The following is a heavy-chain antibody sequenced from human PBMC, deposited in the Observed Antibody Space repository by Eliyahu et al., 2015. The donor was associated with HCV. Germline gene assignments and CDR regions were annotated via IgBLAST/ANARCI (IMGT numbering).Heavy chain of an antibody. D-gene: IGHD3-22*01. CDR1: GFTFSSYG. V-gene: IGHV3-30*18. J-gene: IGHJ3*02. CDR3: AKLDYYDSSGYYPPSPNAFDI. Sequence: QVQLVESGGGVVQPGRSLRLSCAASGFTFSSYGMHWVRQAPGKGLEWVAVISYDGSNKYYADSVKGRFTISRDNSKNTLYLQMNSLRAEDTAVYYCAKLDYYDSSGYYPPSPNAFDIWGQGTMVTVSS. CDR2: ISYDGSNK.